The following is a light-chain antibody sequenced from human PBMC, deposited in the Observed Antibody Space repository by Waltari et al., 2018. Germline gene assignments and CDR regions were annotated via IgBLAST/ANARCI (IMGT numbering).Light chain of an antibody. V-gene: IGKV3-20*01. Sequence: GERATLSGRASGNVRTALAWYQQKPGQAPRLLIFGASNRAIGIPDRFSGGGSGTDFSLTISRLEPEDFAVYFCQHYVRLPVAFGQGTKVDIK. CDR2: GAS. CDR3: QHYVRLPVA. CDR1: GNVRTA. J-gene: IGKJ1*01.